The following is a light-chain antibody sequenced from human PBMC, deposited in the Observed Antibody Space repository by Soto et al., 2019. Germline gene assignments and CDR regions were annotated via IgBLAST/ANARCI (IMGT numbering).Light chain of an antibody. V-gene: IGKV1-33*01. J-gene: IGKJ3*01. CDR3: QQYDNLLSVT. CDR1: QDISNY. Sequence: DIQMTQSPSSLSASVGDRVTITCQASQDISNYLNWYQQKPGKAPKLLIYDASNLETGVPSRFSGSGSGTDFTFTFSSLQPEDIATYYCQQYDNLLSVTFGPGTKVDIK. CDR2: DAS.